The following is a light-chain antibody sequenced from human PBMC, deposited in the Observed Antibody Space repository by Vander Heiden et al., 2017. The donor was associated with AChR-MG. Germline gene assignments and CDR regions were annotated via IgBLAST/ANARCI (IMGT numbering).Light chain of an antibody. V-gene: IGKV1-39*01. J-gene: IGKJ4*01. CDR1: QSISSY. CDR3: QQCDSTPRA. CDR2: AAS. Sequence: DIQMTQSPSSLSASVGDRVTITCRASQSISSYLNWYQQKPGKAPKLLIYAASSLQSGVPSRFTGSGSGTDFTLTISRLQPEDFATYYCQQCDSTPRAFGGRTKVEIK.